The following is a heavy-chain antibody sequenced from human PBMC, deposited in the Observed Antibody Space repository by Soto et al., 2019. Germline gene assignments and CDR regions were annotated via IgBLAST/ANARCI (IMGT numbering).Heavy chain of an antibody. Sequence: GGSLRLSCAASGFTFSSYAMSWVRLAPGKGLEWVSGISGSGGSTYYADSVKGRFTISRDNSKNTLYLQMNSLRAEDTAVYYCAKDPRAAGMVPGVDYWGQGTLVTVSS. CDR3: AKDPRAAGMVPGVDY. CDR1: GFTFSSYA. D-gene: IGHD6-13*01. J-gene: IGHJ4*02. V-gene: IGHV3-23*01. CDR2: ISGSGGST.